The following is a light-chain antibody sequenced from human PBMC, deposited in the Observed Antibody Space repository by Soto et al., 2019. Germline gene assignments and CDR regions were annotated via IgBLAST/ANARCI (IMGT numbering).Light chain of an antibody. CDR2: WAS. Sequence: DIVMTQSPDSLAVSLGERATINCKSSQSVLYSSNNKNYLAWYQQKPGQPPKLLIYWASTRESGVPDRFSGSGSGTEFTLTISSLQAEDVAVYYCQQYYSTLPTFGQGTRLEIK. V-gene: IGKV4-1*01. CDR1: QSVLYSSNNKNY. J-gene: IGKJ5*01. CDR3: QQYYSTLPT.